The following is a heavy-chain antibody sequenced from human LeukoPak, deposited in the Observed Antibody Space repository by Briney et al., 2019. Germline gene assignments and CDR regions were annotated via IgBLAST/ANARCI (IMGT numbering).Heavy chain of an antibody. V-gene: IGHV1-69*02. CDR3: ARGTWTWYEVTTEEPNFDY. J-gene: IGHJ4*02. Sequence: SVKVSCKASGGTFSSYTISWVRQAPGQGLEWMGRIIPILGIANYAQKFQGRVTITADKSTSTACMELSSLRSEDTAVYYCARGTWTWYEVTTEEPNFDYWGQGTLVTVSS. CDR1: GGTFSSYT. D-gene: IGHD4-17*01. CDR2: IIPILGIA.